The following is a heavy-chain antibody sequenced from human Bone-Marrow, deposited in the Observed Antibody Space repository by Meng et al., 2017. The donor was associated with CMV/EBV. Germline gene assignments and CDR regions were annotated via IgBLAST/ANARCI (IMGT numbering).Heavy chain of an antibody. CDR1: GYTFTSYD. V-gene: IGHV1-8*01. Sequence: QVQLVQSGAEVKKPGASVKVSCQASGYTFTSYDINWVRQATGQGLEWMGWMNPNSGNTGYAQKFQGRVTMTRNTSISTAYMELSSLRSEDTAVYYCARVFTMVQGARQGAFGYWGQGTLVTVSS. CDR3: ARVFTMVQGARQGAFGY. CDR2: MNPNSGNT. J-gene: IGHJ4*02. D-gene: IGHD3-10*01.